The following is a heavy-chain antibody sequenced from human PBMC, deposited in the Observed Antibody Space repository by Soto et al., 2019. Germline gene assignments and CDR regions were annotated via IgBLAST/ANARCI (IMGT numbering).Heavy chain of an antibody. D-gene: IGHD6-13*01. Sequence: EVQLVESGGGLVQPGRSLRLSCAASGFTFDDYAMHWVRQAPGKGLEWVSGISWNSGSIGYADSVKGRFTISRDNAKNSLYLQMNSLRAEDTALYYCAKDISSSKPTTFDYWGQGTLVTVSS. CDR1: GFTFDDYA. CDR2: ISWNSGSI. V-gene: IGHV3-9*01. CDR3: AKDISSSKPTTFDY. J-gene: IGHJ4*02.